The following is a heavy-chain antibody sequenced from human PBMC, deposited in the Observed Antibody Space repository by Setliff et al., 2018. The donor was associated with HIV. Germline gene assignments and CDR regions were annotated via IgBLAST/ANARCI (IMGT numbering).Heavy chain of an antibody. Sequence: SETLSLTCNISGVSIPTNYWNWIRQPAGKGLEWIGRIYTTGGTNYNPALKSRVTMSIDTSKSQFSLRLTSVTATDTAIYYCARHPREEPQRNYKFDSWGQGTLVTVSS. CDR1: GVSIPTNY. CDR2: IYTTGGT. D-gene: IGHD1-7*01. J-gene: IGHJ4*02. CDR3: ARHPREEPQRNYKFDS. V-gene: IGHV4-4*07.